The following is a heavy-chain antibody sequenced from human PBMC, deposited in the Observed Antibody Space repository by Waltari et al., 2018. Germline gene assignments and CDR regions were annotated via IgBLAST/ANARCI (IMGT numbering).Heavy chain of an antibody. CDR2: TNHSVST. V-gene: IGHV4-34*01. D-gene: IGHD2-2*01. J-gene: IGHJ3*02. CDR3: ARGDALGYCSSTSCLDAFDI. CDR1: GGSFSGYY. Sequence: QVQLQQWGAGLLKPSETLSLTCAVYGGSFSGYYWSWIRQPPGKGLEWIGETNHSVSTNYTPSLKSRVTISLDTAKNQFSLKLSSVTAADTAVYYCARGDALGYCSSTSCLDAFDIWGQGTMVTVSS.